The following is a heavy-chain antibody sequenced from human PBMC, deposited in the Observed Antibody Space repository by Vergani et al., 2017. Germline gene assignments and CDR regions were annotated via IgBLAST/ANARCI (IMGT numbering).Heavy chain of an antibody. CDR3: ARDRRCSGGSCYPSSWFDP. D-gene: IGHD2-15*01. CDR1: GGSISSYY. V-gene: IGHV4-59*01. CDR2: IYYSGST. Sequence: QVQLQESGPGLVKPSETLSLTCTVSGGSISSYYWSWIRQPPGKGLEWIGYIYYSGSTNYNPSLKSRVTISVDTSKNQFSLKLSSVTAADTAVYYCARDRRCSGGSCYPSSWFDPWGQGTLVTVSS. J-gene: IGHJ5*02.